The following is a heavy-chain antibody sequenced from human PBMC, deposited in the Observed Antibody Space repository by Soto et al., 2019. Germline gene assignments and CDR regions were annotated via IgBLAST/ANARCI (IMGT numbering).Heavy chain of an antibody. J-gene: IGHJ6*03. CDR2: ISSSSSYI. CDR3: ARGAAAAGTDYYYYMDV. D-gene: IGHD6-13*01. CDR1: GFTFSSYS. V-gene: IGHV3-21*01. Sequence: GGSLRLSCAASGFTFSSYSMNWVRQAPGKGLEWVSSISSSSSYIYYADSVKGRFTISRDNAKNSLYLQMNSLRAEDTAVYYCARGAAAAGTDYYYYMDVWGKGTTVTVSS.